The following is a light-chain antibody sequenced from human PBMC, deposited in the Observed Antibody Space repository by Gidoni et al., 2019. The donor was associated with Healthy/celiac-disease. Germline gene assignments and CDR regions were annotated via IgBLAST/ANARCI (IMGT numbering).Light chain of an antibody. V-gene: IGKV4-1*01. CDR1: QTLLYGSNNENY. CDR2: WAS. Sequence: DIVMTQSPDSLAVSLGERATIKCESSQTLLYGSNNENYLAWYQQRPGQSPRLLISWASTRQSGVPDRFSGSGSGTEFTLTISSLQAEDVAVYYCQQYYINPRTFGQGTKVEIK. J-gene: IGKJ1*01. CDR3: QQYYINPRT.